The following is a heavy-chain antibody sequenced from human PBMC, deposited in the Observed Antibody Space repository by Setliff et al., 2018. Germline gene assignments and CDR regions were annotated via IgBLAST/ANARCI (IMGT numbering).Heavy chain of an antibody. CDR1: GGSISNYY. CDR2: IYYSGTT. CDR3: ARHHAQYYSDSSGYFYEDWYFDL. Sequence: SETLSLTCTVSGGSISNYYWSWIRQPPGKGLEWIGYIYYSGTTNSIPSLKSRVTISVDTSKNLFSLKLSSVTAADAAVYYCARHHAQYYSDSSGYFYEDWYFDLWGRGTLVTVSS. J-gene: IGHJ2*01. V-gene: IGHV4-59*08. D-gene: IGHD3-22*01.